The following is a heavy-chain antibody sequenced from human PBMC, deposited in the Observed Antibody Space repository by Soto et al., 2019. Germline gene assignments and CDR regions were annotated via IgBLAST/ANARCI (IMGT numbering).Heavy chain of an antibody. CDR1: GYTFTSYG. V-gene: IGHV1-18*04. CDR2: ISAYSGNT. CDR3: ARDHSSSGWAYYYYYYGMDV. J-gene: IGHJ6*02. D-gene: IGHD6-19*01. Sequence: ASVKVSCKASGYTFTSYGISWVRQAPGQGLEWMGWISAYSGNTNYAQKLQGRVTMTTDTSTSTAYMELRSLRSDDTAVYYCARDHSSSGWAYYYYYYGMDVWGQGTTVTVSS.